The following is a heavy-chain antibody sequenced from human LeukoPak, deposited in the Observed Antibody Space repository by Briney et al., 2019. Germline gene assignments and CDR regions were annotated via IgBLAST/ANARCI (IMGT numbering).Heavy chain of an antibody. Sequence: GGSLRLSCAASGFTFSSYWMHWVRQAPGKGLVWVSRINSDGSSTSYADSVKGRFTISRDNAKNTLYLQMNSLRAEDTAVYYCARASTYYYGSGEDFDYRGQGTLVTVSS. D-gene: IGHD3-10*01. CDR1: GFTFSSYW. CDR2: INSDGSST. CDR3: ARASTYYYGSGEDFDY. J-gene: IGHJ4*02. V-gene: IGHV3-74*01.